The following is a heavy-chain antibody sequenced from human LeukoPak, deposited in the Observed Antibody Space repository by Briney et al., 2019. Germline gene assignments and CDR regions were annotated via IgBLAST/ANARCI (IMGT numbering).Heavy chain of an antibody. Sequence: ASVKVSCKASGYTFTGYYMHWVRQAPGQGLEWMGWINPNSGGTNYTQKFQGRVTMTRDTSISTAYMELSRLRSDDTAVYYCARGRRWNYRSQYYFDYWGQGTLVTVSS. CDR2: INPNSGGT. CDR3: ARGRRWNYRSQYYFDY. V-gene: IGHV1-2*02. D-gene: IGHD1-7*01. J-gene: IGHJ4*02. CDR1: GYTFTGYY.